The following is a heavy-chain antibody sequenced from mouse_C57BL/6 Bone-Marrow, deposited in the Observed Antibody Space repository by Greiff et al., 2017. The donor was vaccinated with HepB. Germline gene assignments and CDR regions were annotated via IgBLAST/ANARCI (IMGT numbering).Heavy chain of an antibody. Sequence: LVESGPGLVKPSPSLSLTCSVTGYSITSGYYWNWIRQFPGNKLEWMGYISYDGSNNYNPSLKNRISITRDTSKNQFFLKLNSVTTEDTATYYCASPTMVTGSYWYFDVWGTGTTVTVSS. CDR2: ISYDGSN. CDR3: ASPTMVTGSYWYFDV. J-gene: IGHJ1*03. V-gene: IGHV3-6*01. CDR1: GYSITSGYY. D-gene: IGHD2-9*01.